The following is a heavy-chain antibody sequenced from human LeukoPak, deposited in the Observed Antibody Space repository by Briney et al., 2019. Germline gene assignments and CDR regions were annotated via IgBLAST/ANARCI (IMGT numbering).Heavy chain of an antibody. J-gene: IGHJ4*02. CDR3: AREYTAMVTAYFDY. Sequence: GGSLRLSCAASGFTFDDYGMSWVRQAPGRGLEWVSGINWNGGSTGYADSVKGRFTISRDNAKNSLYLQMNSLRAEDTALYYCAREYTAMVTAYFDYWGQGTLVTVSS. D-gene: IGHD5-18*01. CDR2: INWNGGST. V-gene: IGHV3-20*04. CDR1: GFTFDDYG.